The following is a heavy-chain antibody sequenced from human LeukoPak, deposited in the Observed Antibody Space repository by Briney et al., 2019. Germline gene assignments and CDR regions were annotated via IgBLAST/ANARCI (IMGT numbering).Heavy chain of an antibody. CDR2: IQYTGRT. CDR1: GDSISTSY. CDR3: ARDTYYDSSGHYGGNWFDP. D-gene: IGHD3-22*01. Sequence: PSETLSLTCSVSGDSISTSYWSWIRQPPGKGLEWLGFIQYTGRTSYSPSLKSRLTLSVDTSKNQFSLKLSSVTAADTAVYYCARDTYYDSSGHYGGNWFDPWGQGTLVTVSS. J-gene: IGHJ5*02. V-gene: IGHV4-59*12.